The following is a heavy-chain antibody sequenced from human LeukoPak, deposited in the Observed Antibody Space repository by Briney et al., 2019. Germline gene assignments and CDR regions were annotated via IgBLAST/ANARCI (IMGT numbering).Heavy chain of an antibody. Sequence: ASVKVSCKASGYTFTSYGISWVRQAPGQGLEWKGWISAYNSNTNYAQKLQGRVTMTTDTSTSTAYMERRSLRSDHTAVYYCARVKVVVVTAIDAFDIWGQGTMVTVSS. D-gene: IGHD2-21*02. CDR2: ISAYNSNT. CDR3: ARVKVVVVTAIDAFDI. V-gene: IGHV1-18*01. J-gene: IGHJ3*02. CDR1: GYTFTSYG.